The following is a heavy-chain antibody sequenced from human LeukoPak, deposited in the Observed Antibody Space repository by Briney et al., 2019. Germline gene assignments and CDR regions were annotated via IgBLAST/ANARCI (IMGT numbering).Heavy chain of an antibody. V-gene: IGHV3-11*04. CDR3: ARLLVRDSSGYPLDY. Sequence: GGSLRLSCAASGFTFSDYYMSWIRQAPGKGLEWVSYISSSGSTIYYADSVKGRFTISRDNAKNSLYLQMNSLRAEDTAVYYCARLLVRDSSGYPLDYWGQGTLVTVSS. CDR2: ISSSGSTI. CDR1: GFTFSDYY. J-gene: IGHJ4*02. D-gene: IGHD3-22*01.